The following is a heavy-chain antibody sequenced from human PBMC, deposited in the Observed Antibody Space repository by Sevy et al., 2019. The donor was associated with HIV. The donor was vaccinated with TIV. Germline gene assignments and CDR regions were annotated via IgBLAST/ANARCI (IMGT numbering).Heavy chain of an antibody. V-gene: IGHV3-9*01. CDR1: GFTFEDYA. CDR3: AKDSYYDSSGYFDA. CDR2: ISWNSGRI. J-gene: IGHJ4*02. D-gene: IGHD3-22*01. Sequence: GGSLRLSCAASGFTFEDYALHWVRQVPGKGLEWVSGISWNSGRIGYADSVKGRFTISRDNAKNSLYLQMNSLRAEDTDFYYCAKDSYYDSSGYFDAWGQGTLVTVSS.